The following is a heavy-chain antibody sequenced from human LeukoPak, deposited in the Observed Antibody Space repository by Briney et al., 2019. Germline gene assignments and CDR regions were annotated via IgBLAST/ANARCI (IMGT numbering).Heavy chain of an antibody. CDR1: GASISISNW. J-gene: IGHJ4*02. D-gene: IGHD3-10*01. CDR2: FFHTGIT. V-gene: IGHV4-4*02. Sequence: SETLSLTCAVSGASISISNWWGWVRQPPGKGLEWIGEFFHTGITNYNPSLKSRVTISVDTSKNQFSLKLSSVTAADTAVYFCAREGLATMIRGVIPYWGQGTLVTVSS. CDR3: AREGLATMIRGVIPY.